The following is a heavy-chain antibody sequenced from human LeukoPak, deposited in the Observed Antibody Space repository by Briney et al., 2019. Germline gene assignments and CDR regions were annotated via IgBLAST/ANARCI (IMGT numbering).Heavy chain of an antibody. CDR2: ISGSGGST. CDR1: RFTFSSFW. V-gene: IGHV3-23*01. CDR3: AKSGPYCSGGSCYSLWGVGLPDY. Sequence: GGSLRLSCAASRFTFSSFWMSWVRQAPGKGLEWVSAISGSGGSTYYADSVKGRFTISRDNSKNTLYLQMNSLRAEDTAVYYCAKSGPYCSGGSCYSLWGVGLPDYWGQGTLVTVSS. D-gene: IGHD2-15*01. J-gene: IGHJ4*02.